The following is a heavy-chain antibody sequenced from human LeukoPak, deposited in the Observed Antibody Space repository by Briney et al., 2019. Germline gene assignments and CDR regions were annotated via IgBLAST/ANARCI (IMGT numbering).Heavy chain of an antibody. J-gene: IGHJ4*02. CDR1: GYSFTSYW. Sequence: GESLKISCEGSGYSFTSYWIAWVRQMPGKGLEWMGIIYSGDSDTRYSPFFQGQVTISADKSNSTAYLQWSSLKASDTAMYYCARHRGYNSGWSTDYWGQGTLVTVSS. CDR2: IYSGDSDT. V-gene: IGHV5-51*01. CDR3: ARHRGYNSGWSTDY. D-gene: IGHD6-19*01.